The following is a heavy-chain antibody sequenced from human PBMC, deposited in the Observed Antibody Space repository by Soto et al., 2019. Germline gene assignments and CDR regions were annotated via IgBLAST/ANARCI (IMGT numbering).Heavy chain of an antibody. Sequence: SQTLSLTCAISGDSVSSNSAAWNWIRQSPSRGLEWLGRTYYRSKWYNDYAVSVKSRRTINPDTSKNQFSLQLNSVTPEDTAVYYGARETPLLWFGELEGMDVWGQGTTVTVSS. CDR3: ARETPLLWFGELEGMDV. D-gene: IGHD3-10*01. CDR1: GDSVSSNSAA. CDR2: TYYRSKWYN. V-gene: IGHV6-1*01. J-gene: IGHJ6*02.